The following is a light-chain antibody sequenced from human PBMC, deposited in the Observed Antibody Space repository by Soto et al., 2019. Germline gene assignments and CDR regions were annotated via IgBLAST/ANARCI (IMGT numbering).Light chain of an antibody. J-gene: IGKJ2*01. CDR3: QQYGSSPPYK. CDR1: QSVSSSY. V-gene: IGKV3-20*01. Sequence: EIVLTQSPGTLSLSPGERATLSCRASQSVSSSYLAWYQQKPGQAPRLLIYGASSRATGIPDRFSGSGSGTDCNLTISRLEPEDFAVYYGQQYGSSPPYKFGQGTKLEIK. CDR2: GAS.